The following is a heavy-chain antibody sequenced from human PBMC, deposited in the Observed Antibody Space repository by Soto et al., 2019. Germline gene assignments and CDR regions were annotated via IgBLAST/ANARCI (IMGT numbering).Heavy chain of an antibody. D-gene: IGHD5-18*01. CDR3: ACGYRYYYYGMDV. CDR1: GFTFDDYT. Sequence: GGSQRLSCAASGFTFDDYTMHWVRQAPGKGLEWVSLISWDGGSTYYADSVKGRFTISRDNSKNSLYLQMNSLRTEDTALYYCACGYRYYYYGMDVWGQGTTVTVSS. V-gene: IGHV3-43*01. J-gene: IGHJ6*02. CDR2: ISWDGGST.